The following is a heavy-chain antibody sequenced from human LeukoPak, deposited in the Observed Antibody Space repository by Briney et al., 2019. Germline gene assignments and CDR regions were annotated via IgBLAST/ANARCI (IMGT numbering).Heavy chain of an antibody. V-gene: IGHV4-38-2*01. Sequence: PSETLSLTCSVSGYSINSAYYRGLIRQPPGKGLGWIGNLFPGLSTEHNPSLKGRVTIFLDTSKNIFSLRLTSVTAADTALYFCAGMTAVIRWRRFDSWGQGALVTVSS. CDR3: AGMTAVIRWRRFDS. J-gene: IGHJ4*02. D-gene: IGHD4-23*01. CDR1: GYSINSAYY. CDR2: LFPGLST.